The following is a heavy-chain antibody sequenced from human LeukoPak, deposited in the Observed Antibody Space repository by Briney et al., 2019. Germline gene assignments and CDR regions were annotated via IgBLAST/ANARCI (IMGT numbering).Heavy chain of an antibody. Sequence: TGSSLRLSCEASGFTFRHYGMHWVRQAPGKGLEWVAVIWSDATNQYYSDSVKGRFTISRYNFKRTVSLQRNSLRAEDTAVYYCVKDAQRGFDYSNSLQHWGQGSLVTVSS. CDR3: VKDAQRGFDYSNSLQH. CDR2: IWSDATNQ. CDR1: GFTFRHYG. J-gene: IGHJ4*02. V-gene: IGHV3-33*06. D-gene: IGHD4-11*01.